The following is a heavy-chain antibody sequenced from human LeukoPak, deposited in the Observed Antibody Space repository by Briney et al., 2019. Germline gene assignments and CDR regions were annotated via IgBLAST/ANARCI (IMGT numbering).Heavy chain of an antibody. Sequence: GGSLRLSCAASGLTFSNYWMSWVRQAPGKGLEWVANIKQDGSEKYYVDSVKGRFTISRDNAKNSLYLQMNSLRAEDTAVYYCARDLNRGGLDAFDIWGQGTMVTVSS. CDR2: IKQDGSEK. D-gene: IGHD3-10*01. CDR3: ARDLNRGGLDAFDI. CDR1: GLTFSNYW. V-gene: IGHV3-7*01. J-gene: IGHJ3*02.